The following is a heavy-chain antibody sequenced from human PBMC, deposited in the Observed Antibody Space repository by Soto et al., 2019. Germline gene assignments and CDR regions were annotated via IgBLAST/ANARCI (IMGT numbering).Heavy chain of an antibody. D-gene: IGHD3-3*01. CDR3: ARVKYYDFWSGPSGWFDP. Sequence: QVQLQESGPGLVKPSQTLSLTCTVSGGSISSGGYYWSWIRQHPGKVLEWLGYIYYRGSTYYNPSLKSRVTISVDTSKNQFSLKLSSVTAADTAVYYCARVKYYDFWSGPSGWFDPWGQGTLVTVSS. V-gene: IGHV4-31*03. J-gene: IGHJ5*02. CDR1: GGSISSGGYY. CDR2: IYYRGST.